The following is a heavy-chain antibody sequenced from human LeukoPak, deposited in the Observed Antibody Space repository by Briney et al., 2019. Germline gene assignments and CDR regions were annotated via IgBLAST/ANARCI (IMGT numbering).Heavy chain of an antibody. CDR1: GYTFTGYY. CDR3: ARDAPLSTTSSYMDV. D-gene: IGHD2-2*01. CDR2: INPNSGGT. Sequence: ASVKVSCKASGYTFTGYYMHWVRQAPGQGLEWMGWINPNSGGTNYAEKFQGSGTMTRCTSLSTRYMELRRLRSDDTAVYYCARDAPLSTTSSYMDVWGKGTTVTVSS. J-gene: IGHJ6*03. V-gene: IGHV1-2*02.